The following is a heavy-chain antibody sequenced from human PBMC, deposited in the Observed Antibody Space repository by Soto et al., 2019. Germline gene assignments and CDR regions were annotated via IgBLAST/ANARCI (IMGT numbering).Heavy chain of an antibody. Sequence: SETLSLTCTVSGGSISSYYWSWIRQPPGKGLEWIGYIYYSGSTNYSPSLKSRVTISVDTSKNQFSLKLSSVTAADTAVYYCARDQITMVRGARYYYGMDVWGQGTTVTVSS. V-gene: IGHV4-59*01. CDR1: GGSISSYY. J-gene: IGHJ6*02. D-gene: IGHD3-10*01. CDR2: IYYSGST. CDR3: ARDQITMVRGARYYYGMDV.